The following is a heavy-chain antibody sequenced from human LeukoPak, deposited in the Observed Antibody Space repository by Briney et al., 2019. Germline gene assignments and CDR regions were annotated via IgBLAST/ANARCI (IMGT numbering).Heavy chain of an antibody. V-gene: IGHV3-23*01. CDR1: GFTFSSYD. D-gene: IGHD6-19*01. CDR3: AKGPQWLVNYFDY. CDR2: ISGSGGST. Sequence: GGSLRLSCAASGFTFSSYDMNWVRQAPGKGLEWVSTISGSGGSTYYADSVKGRFTISRDNSKNTLYLQMYSLRAEDTAVFYCAKGPQWLVNYFDYWGQGTLVTVSS. J-gene: IGHJ4*02.